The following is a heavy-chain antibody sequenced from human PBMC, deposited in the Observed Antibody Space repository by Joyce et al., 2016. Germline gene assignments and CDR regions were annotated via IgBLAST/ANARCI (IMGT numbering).Heavy chain of an antibody. V-gene: IGHV3-30*18. CDR2: ISYDGIYK. CDR3: AKILTATYSSGWFLDY. CDR1: GLTLSNYG. Sequence: QVQLVESGGGVVQPGRSLRLSCAASGLTLSNYGVHWVRQAPGKGVEWVAVISYDGIYKYYGDSVKGRFTISRDNSKNTVFLEMNSLRTEDTAVYYCAKILTATYSSGWFLDYWGQGTLVTVSS. D-gene: IGHD6-25*01. J-gene: IGHJ4*02.